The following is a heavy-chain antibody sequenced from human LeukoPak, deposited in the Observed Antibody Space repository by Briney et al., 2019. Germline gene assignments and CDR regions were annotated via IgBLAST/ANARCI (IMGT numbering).Heavy chain of an antibody. V-gene: IGHV3-33*01. CDR1: GFTFSSYG. CDR3: ARERADSSGYYLFDY. CDR2: IWYDGSNT. D-gene: IGHD3-22*01. J-gene: IGHJ4*02. Sequence: GRSLRLSCAASGFTFSSYGMHWVRQAPGKGLEWVAVIWYDGSNTYYADSVKGRFTISRDNSKKTLYLQMNSLRAEDTAVYYCARERADSSGYYLFDYWGQGTLVTVSS.